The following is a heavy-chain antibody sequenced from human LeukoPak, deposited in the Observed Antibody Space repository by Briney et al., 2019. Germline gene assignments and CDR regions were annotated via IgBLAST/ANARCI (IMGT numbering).Heavy chain of an antibody. CDR3: AKGSREWEVLDAFDI. D-gene: IGHD1-26*01. J-gene: IGHJ3*02. Sequence: PGGSLRLSCAASGLTFSNYGLNWVRQAPGKGLGWVSGISGSGARRDYADSVKGRFTISRDNAKNTLYLQMNSPRAEDTAVYYCAKGSREWEVLDAFDIWGQGTMVTVSS. CDR1: GLTFSNYG. V-gene: IGHV3-23*01. CDR2: ISGSGARR.